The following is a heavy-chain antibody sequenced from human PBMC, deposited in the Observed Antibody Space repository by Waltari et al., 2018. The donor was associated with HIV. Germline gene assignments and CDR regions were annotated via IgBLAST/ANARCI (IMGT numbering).Heavy chain of an antibody. Sequence: QVQLVQSGAEVKKPGASVEVSCKASGYTFIGDDMHWVRQAPGHGIEWMGWNNPNSVGTNYAQKCKGRDTMTSHTTISTAEMALIRLGSDDTAVYCCARQIVGANQYWYFDLWGRVNLGTVSS. D-gene: IGHD1-26*01. J-gene: IGHJ2*01. CDR3: ARQIVGANQYWYFDL. V-gene: IGHV1-2*02. CDR1: GYTFIGDD. CDR2: NNPNSVGT.